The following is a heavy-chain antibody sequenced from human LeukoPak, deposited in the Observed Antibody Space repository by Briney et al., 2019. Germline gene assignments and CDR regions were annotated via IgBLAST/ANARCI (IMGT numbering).Heavy chain of an antibody. CDR1: GGSFSGYY. D-gene: IGHD2-2*01. Sequence: SETLSLTCAVYGGSFSGYYWSWIRQPPAKGLEGIGEINHRGSTNDNPALKSRVTIYVDTYKNQFSLKLSSVTAADTAVYYCASKDNCSSTSCRFDYWGQGTLVTVSS. V-gene: IGHV4-34*01. CDR3: ASKDNCSSTSCRFDY. J-gene: IGHJ4*02. CDR2: INHRGST.